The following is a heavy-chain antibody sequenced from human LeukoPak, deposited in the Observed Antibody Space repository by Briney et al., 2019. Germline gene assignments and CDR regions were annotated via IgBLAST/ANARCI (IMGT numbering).Heavy chain of an antibody. V-gene: IGHV4-39*07. Sequence: SETLSLTCTVSGGSISTSNYYWGWLRQPPGKGLEWIGNIFYSGSTYYSPSLKSRVTISLDTSSNQFSLKLNSVTAADTAVYYCAKSNGYGLVDIWDQGTMVTVSS. D-gene: IGHD3-10*01. J-gene: IGHJ3*02. CDR1: GGSISTSNYY. CDR3: AKSNGYGLVDI. CDR2: IFYSGST.